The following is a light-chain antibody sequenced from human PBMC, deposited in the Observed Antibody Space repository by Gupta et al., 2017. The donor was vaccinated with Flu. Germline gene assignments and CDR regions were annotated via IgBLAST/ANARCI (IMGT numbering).Light chain of an antibody. CDR1: SSDVGGYNY. CDR3: SSYAGSNNFDV. Sequence: VTFSCSGSSSDVGGYNYVSWYQKHPGKAPKLIIYEVSKRPSGVPDRFSGSKSGNTASLTVSGLQAEDEADYYCSSYAGSNNFDVFGTGTKVTVL. V-gene: IGLV2-8*01. CDR2: EVS. J-gene: IGLJ1*01.